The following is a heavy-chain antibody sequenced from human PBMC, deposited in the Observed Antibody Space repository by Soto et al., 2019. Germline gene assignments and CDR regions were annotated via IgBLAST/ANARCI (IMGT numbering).Heavy chain of an antibody. Sequence: ASVKVSCKASGYTFTSYDINWVRQATGQGLEWMGWMNPNSGNTGYAQKFQGRVTMTRNTSISTAYMELSSLRSEDTAVYYCATNRLVGYNWFDPWGQGTLVTVSS. D-gene: IGHD1-7*01. CDR1: GYTFTSYD. CDR2: MNPNSGNT. CDR3: ATNRLVGYNWFDP. J-gene: IGHJ5*02. V-gene: IGHV1-8*01.